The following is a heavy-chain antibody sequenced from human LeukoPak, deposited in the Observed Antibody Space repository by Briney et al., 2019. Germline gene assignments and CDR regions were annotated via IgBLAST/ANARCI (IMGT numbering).Heavy chain of an antibody. CDR3: ARGYDSTQTQGEYYYYGMDV. Sequence: SETLSLTCAVYGGSFSGYYWSWIRQPPGKGLEWIGEINHSGSTNYNPSLKSRVTISVDTSKNQFSLKLSSVTAADTAVYYCARGYDSTQTQGEYYYYGMDVWGQGTTVTVSS. CDR1: GGSFSGYY. J-gene: IGHJ6*02. CDR2: INHSGST. D-gene: IGHD3-22*01. V-gene: IGHV4-34*01.